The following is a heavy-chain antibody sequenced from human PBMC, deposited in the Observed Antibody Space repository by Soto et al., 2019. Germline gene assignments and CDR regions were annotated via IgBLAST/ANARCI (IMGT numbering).Heavy chain of an antibody. D-gene: IGHD3-10*01. J-gene: IGHJ6*02. CDR1: GGSFCGYY. V-gene: IGHV4-34*01. CDR2: INHSGST. CDR3: ARGPKMTNGENYYYYGMDV. Sequence: SETLSLTCAVYGGSFCGYYWSWIRQPPGKGLEWIGEINHSGSTNYNPSLKSRVTISVDTSKNQFSLKLSSVTAADTAVYYCARGPKMTNGENYYYYGMDVWGQGTTVNVSS.